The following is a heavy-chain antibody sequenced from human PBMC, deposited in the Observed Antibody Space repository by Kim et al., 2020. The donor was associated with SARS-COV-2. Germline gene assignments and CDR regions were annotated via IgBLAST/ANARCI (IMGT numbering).Heavy chain of an antibody. V-gene: IGHV1-3*04. CDR2: INTGSDNT. Sequence: ASVKVSCKASGYTFTSYVIHWVRQAPGQRLEWMGWINTGSDNTKYSQNFQGRVAFTRDTSANTAYMNLSSLTSEDRAVYYCARGGSGSYLNYFDYWGQGTLVTVSS. CDR3: ARGGSGSYLNYFDY. J-gene: IGHJ4*02. CDR1: GYTFTSYV. D-gene: IGHD3-10*01.